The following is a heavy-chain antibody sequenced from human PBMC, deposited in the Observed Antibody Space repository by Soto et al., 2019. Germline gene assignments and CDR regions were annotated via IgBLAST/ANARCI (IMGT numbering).Heavy chain of an antibody. Sequence: QEKLVESGGGVVQPGSSLRLSCAASGFAFRSFGMNWDRQSPGKGLEWVALISYDGEKEYYADSVKGRFTISRDNSDNTLFLRMSSLTSDDSGVYFCAKAGFTVSGEGFDPWGQGTRVTVSS. CDR3: AKAGFTVSGEGFDP. D-gene: IGHD3-3*01. CDR2: ISYDGEKE. CDR1: GFAFRSFG. V-gene: IGHV3-30*18. J-gene: IGHJ5*02.